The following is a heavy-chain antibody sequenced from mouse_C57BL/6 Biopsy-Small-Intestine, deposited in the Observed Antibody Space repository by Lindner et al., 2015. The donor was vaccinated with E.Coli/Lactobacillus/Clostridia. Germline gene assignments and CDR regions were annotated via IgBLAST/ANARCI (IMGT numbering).Heavy chain of an antibody. CDR3: ARVRSSTTCYGDY. CDR2: IDPNSGVT. D-gene: IGHD2-10*01. CDR1: GYAFTAYY. J-gene: IGHJ4*01. V-gene: IGHV1-84*02. Sequence: SVKVSCKASGYAFTAYYIHWVRQAPGQGLEWVGRIDPNSGVTNYAQQFHGRVTMTSYMSISTAYMELNRLRSDDTAVYFCARVRSSTTCYGDYWGQGTLVTVSS.